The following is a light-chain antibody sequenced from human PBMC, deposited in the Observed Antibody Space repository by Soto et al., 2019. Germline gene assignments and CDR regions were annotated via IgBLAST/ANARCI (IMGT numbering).Light chain of an antibody. J-gene: IGKJ5*01. CDR3: QQRSNWPPST. V-gene: IGKV3-11*01. CDR2: DAS. Sequence: EIVMTQSPATLSVSPGEKATLSRRASQSDSSYLAWYRHKPGQAPRLLIYDASNRATGIPARFSGSGSGTDFTLTISSLEPEDFAVYYCQQRSNWPPSTFGQGTRLEIK. CDR1: QSDSSY.